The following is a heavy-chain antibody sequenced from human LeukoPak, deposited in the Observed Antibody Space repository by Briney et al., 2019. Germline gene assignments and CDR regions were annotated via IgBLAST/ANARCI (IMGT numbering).Heavy chain of an antibody. CDR3: ARGSRGTKEENWFDP. CDR2: INPNSGGT. Sequence: ASVKVSCKASGYTFTGYYMHWVRQAPGQGLEWMGWINPNSGGTNYAQKFQGRVAMTRDTSISTAYMELSRLRSDDTAVYYCARGSRGTKEENWFDPWGQGTLVTVSS. J-gene: IGHJ5*02. D-gene: IGHD3-22*01. CDR1: GYTFTGYY. V-gene: IGHV1-2*02.